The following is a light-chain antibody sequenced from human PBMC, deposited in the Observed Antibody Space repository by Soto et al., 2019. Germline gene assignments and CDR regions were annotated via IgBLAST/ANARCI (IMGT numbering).Light chain of an antibody. CDR3: GTWDSSLGAGV. Sequence: QSVFTQPPSVSAAPGQKVTISCTGSSSNIGDNYVSWFQQFPGTAPQLLIYGNNERPSGIPDRFSASKFGTSATLGITGLQTGDEADYYCGTWDSSLGAGVFGGGTKVTVL. CDR1: SSNIGDNY. CDR2: GNN. J-gene: IGLJ2*01. V-gene: IGLV1-51*01.